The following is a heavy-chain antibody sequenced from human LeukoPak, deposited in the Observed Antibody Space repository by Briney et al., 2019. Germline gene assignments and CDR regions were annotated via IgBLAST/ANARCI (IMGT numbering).Heavy chain of an antibody. CDR3: AKDATYYYDSSGYVGDY. CDR2: ISGSGGST. D-gene: IGHD3-22*01. CDR1: GFTFSSYA. Sequence: QAGGSLRLSCAASGFTFSSYAMSWVRQAPGKGLEWVSAISGSGGSTYYADSVKGRFTISRDNSKNTLYLQMNSLRAEDTAVYCCAKDATYYYDSSGYVGDYWGQGTLVTVSS. V-gene: IGHV3-23*01. J-gene: IGHJ4*02.